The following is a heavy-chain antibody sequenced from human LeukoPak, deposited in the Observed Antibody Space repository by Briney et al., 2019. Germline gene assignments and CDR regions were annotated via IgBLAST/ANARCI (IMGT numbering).Heavy chain of an antibody. Sequence: SETLSLTCAVYGGSFSGYYWSWIRQPPGKGLEWIGEINHSGSTNYNPSLKSRVTISVDTSKNQFSLKLSSVTAADTAVYYCARGQGVVVAAKKDPPYDYWGQGTLVTVSS. J-gene: IGHJ4*02. V-gene: IGHV4-34*01. CDR1: GGSFSGYY. CDR2: INHSGST. D-gene: IGHD2-15*01. CDR3: ARGQGVVVAAKKDPPYDY.